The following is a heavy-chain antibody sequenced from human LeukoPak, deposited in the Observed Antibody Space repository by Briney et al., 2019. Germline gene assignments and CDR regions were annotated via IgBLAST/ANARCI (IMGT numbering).Heavy chain of an antibody. V-gene: IGHV4-59*12. D-gene: IGHD5-12*01. CDR1: GGSISSYY. CDR3: ARTPGDYDSYYFDY. J-gene: IGHJ4*02. Sequence: SETLSLTCTVSGGSISSYYWSWIRQPPGKGLEWIGYIYYSGSTNYNPSLKSRVTISVDTSKNQFSLKLSSVTAADTAVYYCARTPGDYDSYYFDYWGQGTLVTVSS. CDR2: IYYSGST.